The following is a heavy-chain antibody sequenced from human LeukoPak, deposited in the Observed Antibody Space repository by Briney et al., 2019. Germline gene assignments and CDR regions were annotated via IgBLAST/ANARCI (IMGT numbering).Heavy chain of an antibody. CDR3: ARDLPNSSSSGSFDY. Sequence: SVKVSCKASGGTFSSYAISWVRQAPGQGLGWMGGIIPIFGTANYAQKFQGRVTITADESTSTAYMELSSLRSEDTAVYYCARDLPNSSSSGSFDYWGQGTLVTVSS. J-gene: IGHJ4*02. D-gene: IGHD6-6*01. CDR1: GGTFSSYA. CDR2: IIPIFGTA. V-gene: IGHV1-69*13.